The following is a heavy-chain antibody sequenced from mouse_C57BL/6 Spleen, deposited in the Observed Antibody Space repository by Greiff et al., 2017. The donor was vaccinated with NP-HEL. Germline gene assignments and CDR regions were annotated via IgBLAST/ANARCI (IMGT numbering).Heavy chain of an antibody. D-gene: IGHD3-2*02. CDR1: GYTFTSYW. CDR3: ARSSGGTAQATSWFAY. J-gene: IGHJ3*01. CDR2: INPSNGGT. Sequence: QVQLKQPGTELVKPGASVKLSCKASGYTFTSYWMHWVKQRPGQGLEWIGNINPSNGGTNYNEKFKSKATLTVDKSSSTAYMQLSSLTSEDSAVYYWARSSGGTAQATSWFAYWGQGTLVTVSA. V-gene: IGHV1-53*01.